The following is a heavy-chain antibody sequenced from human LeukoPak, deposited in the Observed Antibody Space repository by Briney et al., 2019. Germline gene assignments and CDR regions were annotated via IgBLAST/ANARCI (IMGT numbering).Heavy chain of an antibody. V-gene: IGHV1-2*02. Sequence: ASVKVSCKASGYTFTGYYMHWVRQAPGQGLEWMGWINSNSGGTNYAQKFQGRVTMTRDTSINTAYMELTSLTSDDTAVYYCVRVAGYYYYHMDVWGKGTTVSISS. CDR2: INSNSGGT. D-gene: IGHD2-15*01. CDR1: GYTFTGYY. J-gene: IGHJ6*03. CDR3: VRVAGYYYYHMDV.